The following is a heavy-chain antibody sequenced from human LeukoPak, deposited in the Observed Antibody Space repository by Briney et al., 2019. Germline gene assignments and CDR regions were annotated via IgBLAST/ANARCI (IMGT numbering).Heavy chain of an antibody. J-gene: IGHJ5*02. CDR3: ARGYCSGGSCYYPFDP. Sequence: ASVKVSCKASGYTFTSYGISWVRQAPGQGLEWMGWISAYNGNTNYAQMLQGRVTMTTDTSTSTAYMELRSLRSEDTAVYYCARGYCSGGSCYYPFDPWGQGTLVTVSS. V-gene: IGHV1-18*01. D-gene: IGHD2-15*01. CDR1: GYTFTSYG. CDR2: ISAYNGNT.